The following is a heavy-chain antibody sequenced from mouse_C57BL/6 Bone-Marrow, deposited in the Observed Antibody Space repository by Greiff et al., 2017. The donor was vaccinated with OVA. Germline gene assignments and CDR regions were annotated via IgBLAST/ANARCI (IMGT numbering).Heavy chain of an antibody. V-gene: IGHV1-31*01. CDR2: IYPYNGVS. J-gene: IGHJ3*01. CDR1: GYSFTGYY. D-gene: IGHD5-1-1*01. Sequence: DVQLQESGPELVKPGASVKISCKASGYSFTGYYMHWVKQSHGNILDWIGYIYPYNGVSSYNQKFKGKATLTVDKSSSTAYMELRSLTSEDSAVYYRARSSYQAWFAYWGQGTLVTVSA. CDR3: ARSSYQAWFAY.